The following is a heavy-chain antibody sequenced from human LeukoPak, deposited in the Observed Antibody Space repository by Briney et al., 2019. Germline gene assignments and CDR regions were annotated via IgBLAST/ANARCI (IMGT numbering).Heavy chain of an antibody. D-gene: IGHD2-15*01. J-gene: IGHJ4*02. V-gene: IGHV3-7*01. Sequence: GGSLRLSCAASGFTFSSYWMSWVRQAPGKGLEWVANIKQDGNEKYYVDSVKGRFTISRDNAKNSLYLQMNSLRAEDTAVYYCARAPRRCGGGSCYSSTFDYWGQGTLVTVSS. CDR1: GFTFSSYW. CDR2: IKQDGNEK. CDR3: ARAPRRCGGGSCYSSTFDY.